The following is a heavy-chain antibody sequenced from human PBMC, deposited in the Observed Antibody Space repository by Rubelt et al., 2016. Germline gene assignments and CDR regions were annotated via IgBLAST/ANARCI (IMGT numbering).Heavy chain of an antibody. CDR2: INHSGST. CDR3: ARGSVGKPFDY. J-gene: IGHJ4*02. V-gene: IGHV4-34*01. CDR1: GGSFSGYY. Sequence: QVQLQQWGAGLLKPSETLSLTCAVYGGSFSGYYWSWIRQPPGKGLEWIGEINHSGSTNYNRSPKRRVTLSVETSKKQFSLKLRPVTAADTAVYYCARGSVGKPFDYWGQGTLVTVSS.